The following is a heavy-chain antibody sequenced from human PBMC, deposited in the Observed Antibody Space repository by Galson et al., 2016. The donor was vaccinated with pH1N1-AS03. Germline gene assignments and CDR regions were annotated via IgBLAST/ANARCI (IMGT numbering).Heavy chain of an antibody. V-gene: IGHV3-74*01. CDR3: ARRNPNPNFAIWYQHDYGMDV. CDR1: GFTFSMSY. D-gene: IGHD2-2*01. J-gene: IGHJ6*02. Sequence: SLRLSCAASGFTFSMSYIHWVRQAPGKGLEGVSRISNDGRNVRYADFVKGRFAVSRDNAKNTVFLQMNSLRADDTAVYFCARRNPNPNFAIWYQHDYGMDVWGQGTTVTVSS. CDR2: ISNDGRNV.